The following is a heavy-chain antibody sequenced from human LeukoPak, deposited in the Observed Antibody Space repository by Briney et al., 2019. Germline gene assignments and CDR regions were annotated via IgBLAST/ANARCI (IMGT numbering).Heavy chain of an antibody. Sequence: GGSLRLSCAASGFTFSSHSMNWVRQAPGKGLEWVLSISGSSTYIYYADSVKGRFTISRDNAKNSLYLQMNSLRAEDTAVYYCARDRYYESSGYYYPDAFDIWGQGAMVTVSS. CDR2: ISGSSTYI. CDR1: GFTFSSHS. D-gene: IGHD3-22*01. J-gene: IGHJ3*02. V-gene: IGHV3-21*01. CDR3: ARDRYYESSGYYYPDAFDI.